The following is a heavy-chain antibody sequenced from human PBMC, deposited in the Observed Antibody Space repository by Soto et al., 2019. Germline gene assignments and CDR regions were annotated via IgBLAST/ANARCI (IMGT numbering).Heavy chain of an antibody. CDR2: MNPNSGNT. CDR3: ARGGKRSCSSTSCYRIDY. J-gene: IGHJ4*02. CDR1: GYTFTSYD. V-gene: IGHV1-8*01. Sequence: QVQLVQSGAEVKKPGASVKVSCKASGYTFTSYDINWVRQATGQGLEWMGWMNPNSGNTGYAQKFQGRVTMTRNTSISTAYMELSSLRSEDTAVHYCARGGKRSCSSTSCYRIDYWGQGTLVTVSS. D-gene: IGHD2-2*02.